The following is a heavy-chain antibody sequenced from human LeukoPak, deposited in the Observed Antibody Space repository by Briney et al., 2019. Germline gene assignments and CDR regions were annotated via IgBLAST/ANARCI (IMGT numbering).Heavy chain of an antibody. Sequence: ASVKVSCKASGYTFTSYGLSWVRQAPGQGLEWMGWISAYNGNTNYAQKLQGRVTMTTDTSTSTAYMELRSLRSDDTAVYYCARDLRIAAAVILAYWGQGTLVTVSS. CDR2: ISAYNGNT. D-gene: IGHD6-13*01. V-gene: IGHV1-18*01. CDR1: GYTFTSYG. J-gene: IGHJ4*02. CDR3: ARDLRIAAAVILAY.